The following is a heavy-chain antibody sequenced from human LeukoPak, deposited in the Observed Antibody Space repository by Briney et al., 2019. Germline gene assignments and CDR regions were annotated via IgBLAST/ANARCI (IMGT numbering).Heavy chain of an antibody. Sequence: PSETLSLTCAVYGGSFSGYYWSWIRQPPGKGLECIGEINHSGSTNYNPSLKSRVTISVDTSKNQFSLKLSSVTAADTAVYYCARKAVVPAANWFDPWGQGTLVTVSS. CDR2: INHSGST. CDR1: GGSFSGYY. V-gene: IGHV4-34*01. J-gene: IGHJ5*02. D-gene: IGHD2-2*01. CDR3: ARKAVVPAANWFDP.